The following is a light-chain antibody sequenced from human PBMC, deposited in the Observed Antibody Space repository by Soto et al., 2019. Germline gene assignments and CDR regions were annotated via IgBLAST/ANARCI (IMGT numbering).Light chain of an antibody. CDR3: QHRANWPQT. CDR2: DAS. CDR1: QSVRSY. J-gene: IGKJ3*01. Sequence: EIVLTQSPATLSLSPGERATLSCRASQSVRSYLAWYQQKPGQAPRLLIYDASTRATGIPARFSGSGSGTDFTLTISSLDPEDFAVYYCQHRANWPQTFGPGTKVDIK. V-gene: IGKV3-11*01.